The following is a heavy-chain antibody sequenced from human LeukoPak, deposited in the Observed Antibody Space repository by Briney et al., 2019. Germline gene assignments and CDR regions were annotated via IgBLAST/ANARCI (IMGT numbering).Heavy chain of an antibody. CDR1: GYTFTSYD. J-gene: IGHJ4*02. V-gene: IGHV1-8*01. D-gene: IGHD6-13*01. CDR2: MNPNSGNT. Sequence: ASVKVSCKASGYTFTSYDINWVRQATGQGLEWMGWMNPNSGNTGYAQKFQGRVTMTRDTSTSTVYMELSSLRSDDTAVYYCARAPLYSSSWYLTDYWGQGTLVTVSS. CDR3: ARAPLYSSSWYLTDY.